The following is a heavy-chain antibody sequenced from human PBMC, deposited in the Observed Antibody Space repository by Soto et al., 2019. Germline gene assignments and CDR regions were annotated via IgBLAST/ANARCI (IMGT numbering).Heavy chain of an antibody. CDR2: IDPKDSYS. CDR1: GYDFTKNW. CDR3: ARNEYPPLAGICNY. Sequence: ESLKISCKGSGYDFTKNWISWVRQKPGKGLEWMARIDPKDSYSDYSPSFRGHVTVSVDKSTNTAHLQWTSLKASDTATYYCARNEYPPLAGICNYWGEGTQVTVSS. J-gene: IGHJ4*02. V-gene: IGHV5-10-1*01. D-gene: IGHD6-19*01.